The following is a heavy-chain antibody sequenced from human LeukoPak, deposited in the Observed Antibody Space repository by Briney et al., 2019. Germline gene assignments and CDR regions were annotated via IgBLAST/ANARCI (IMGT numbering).Heavy chain of an antibody. CDR2: IGTAGDT. V-gene: IGHV3-13*01. J-gene: IGHJ3*02. Sequence: GGSLRLSCAVSGFIFSSYDVHWVRQATGECLEWVSAIGTAGDTYYPGSVKGRFPISRENAKNSLYLQMNSLRAGDTVVYYCARDSREDAFDIWGQGTMVTVSS. CDR1: GFIFSSYD. CDR3: ARDSREDAFDI. D-gene: IGHD5-24*01.